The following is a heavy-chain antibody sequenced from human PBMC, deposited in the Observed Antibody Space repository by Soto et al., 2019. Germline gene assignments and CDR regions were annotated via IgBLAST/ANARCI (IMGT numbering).Heavy chain of an antibody. V-gene: IGHV1-69*13. CDR1: GGTFSSYA. CDR3: ASMGLGYCSSTSCPIPNYGMDV. CDR2: IIPIFGTA. J-gene: IGHJ6*02. D-gene: IGHD2-2*01. Sequence: SVKVSCKASGGTFSSYAISWVRQAPGQGLEWMGGIIPIFGTANYAQKFQGRVTITADESTSTAYMELSSLRSEDTAVYYCASMGLGYCSSTSCPIPNYGMDVWGQGTTVTVSS.